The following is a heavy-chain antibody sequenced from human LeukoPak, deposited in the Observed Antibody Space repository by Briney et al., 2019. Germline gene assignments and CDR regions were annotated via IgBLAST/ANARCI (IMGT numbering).Heavy chain of an antibody. CDR3: AELGITMIGGV. CDR2: IYSGGST. CDR1: GFTFSSYG. Sequence: GGSLRLPCAASGFTFSSYGMSWVRQAPGKGLEWVSVIYSGGSTYYADSVKGRFTISRDNSKNTLYLQMNSLRAEDTAVYYCAELGITMIGGVWGKGTTVTISS. V-gene: IGHV3-66*01. J-gene: IGHJ6*04. D-gene: IGHD3-10*02.